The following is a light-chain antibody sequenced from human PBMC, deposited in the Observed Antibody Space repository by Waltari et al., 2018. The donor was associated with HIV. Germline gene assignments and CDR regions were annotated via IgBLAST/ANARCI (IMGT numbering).Light chain of an antibody. J-gene: IGKJ2*03. CDR3: QQSYSNPYS. V-gene: IGKV1-39*01. Sequence: DIQVTQSPSSLSASVRDTVTITCRASQSITTQLNWYQHKPGKAPKVLIVDASRLQTGVPPRFRGSGSGTDVTLTISSLQTEDFATYYCQQSYSNPYSFGKGTRLQIK. CDR2: DAS. CDR1: QSITTQ.